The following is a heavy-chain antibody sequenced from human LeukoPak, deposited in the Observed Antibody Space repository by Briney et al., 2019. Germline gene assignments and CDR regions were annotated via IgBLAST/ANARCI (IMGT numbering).Heavy chain of an antibody. D-gene: IGHD3-9*01. Sequence: ASVTVSCKASGYTFTSYDINWVRQATGQGLEWMGWMNPNSGNTGYAQKFQGRVTMTRNTSISTAYMELSSLRSEDTAVYYCARGSYDILTGYYWQYYYYYGMDVWGQGTTVTVSS. CDR2: MNPNSGNT. J-gene: IGHJ6*02. V-gene: IGHV1-8*01. CDR3: ARGSYDILTGYYWQYYYYYGMDV. CDR1: GYTFTSYD.